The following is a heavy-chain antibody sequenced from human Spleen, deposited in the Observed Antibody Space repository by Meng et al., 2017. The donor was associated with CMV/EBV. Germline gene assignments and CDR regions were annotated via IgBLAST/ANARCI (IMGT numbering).Heavy chain of an antibody. Sequence: GESLKISCAASGFTFNNAWMRWVRQAPGKGLEWVGRIKRKADGETVDYASPVKGRFTISRDDSKNTLYLPLNSLKTEDTAVYYCTADTHCSVTSCFGPNYYYGLDVWGQGTTVTVSS. CDR3: TADTHCSVTSCFGPNYYYGLDV. CDR1: GFTFNNAW. D-gene: IGHD2-2*01. J-gene: IGHJ6*02. V-gene: IGHV3-15*01. CDR2: IKRKADGETV.